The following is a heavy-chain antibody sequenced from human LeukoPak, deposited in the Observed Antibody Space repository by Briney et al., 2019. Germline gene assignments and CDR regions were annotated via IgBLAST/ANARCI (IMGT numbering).Heavy chain of an antibody. Sequence: PSETLSLTCAVSGYSISSGYYWGWIRQPPGKGLEWIGSIYHSGSTYYNPSLKSRVTISVDTSKNQFSLKLSSATAADTAVYYCARLYSSSSDYFDYWGQGTLVTVSS. CDR3: ARLYSSSSDYFDY. CDR1: GYSISSGYY. J-gene: IGHJ4*02. D-gene: IGHD6-6*01. CDR2: IYHSGST. V-gene: IGHV4-38-2*01.